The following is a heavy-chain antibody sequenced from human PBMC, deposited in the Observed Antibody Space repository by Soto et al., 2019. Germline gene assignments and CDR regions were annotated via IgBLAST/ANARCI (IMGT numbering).Heavy chain of an antibody. J-gene: IGHJ3*02. CDR1: GGSISSSNW. CDR2: IYHSGST. Sequence: QVQLQESGPGLVKPSGTLSLTCAVSGGSISSSNWWSWVRQPPGKGLEWIGEIYHSGSTNYNPSPKSRVTISVDKSKNQFSLKLSSVTAADTAVYYCARDKGGYGNHDAFDIWGQGTMVTVSS. V-gene: IGHV4-4*02. CDR3: ARDKGGYGNHDAFDI. D-gene: IGHD1-1*01.